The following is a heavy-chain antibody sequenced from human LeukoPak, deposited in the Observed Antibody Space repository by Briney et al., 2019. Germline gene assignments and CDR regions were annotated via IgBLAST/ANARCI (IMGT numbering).Heavy chain of an antibody. V-gene: IGHV3-30*02. Sequence: GGSLRLSCAASGFTLSSYSMNWVRQAPGKGLEWVAFIRYDGSDNYYADSVKGRFTISRDNAKKSLYLQMNSLRAEDTAVYYCARDLVYYDSSGADYWGQGTLVTVSS. CDR3: ARDLVYYDSSGADY. J-gene: IGHJ4*02. D-gene: IGHD3-22*01. CDR2: IRYDGSDN. CDR1: GFTLSSYS.